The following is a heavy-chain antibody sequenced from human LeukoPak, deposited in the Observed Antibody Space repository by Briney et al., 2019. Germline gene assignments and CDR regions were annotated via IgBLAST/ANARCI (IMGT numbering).Heavy chain of an antibody. J-gene: IGHJ4*02. CDR1: GFTFSSYA. Sequence: PGGSLRLSCAASGFTFSSYAIHWVRQAPGKGLEYVSAISSNGGSTYYANSVKGRFTISRHNSKNTLYLQMGSLRAEDMAVYYCARGGAWFGKLLYPFVYWGQGTLVTVSS. CDR3: ARGGAWFGKLLYPFVY. CDR2: ISSNGGST. V-gene: IGHV3-64*01. D-gene: IGHD3-10*01.